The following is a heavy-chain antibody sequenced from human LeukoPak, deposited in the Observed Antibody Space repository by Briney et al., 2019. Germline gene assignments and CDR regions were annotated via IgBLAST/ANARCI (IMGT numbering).Heavy chain of an antibody. CDR2: IYSGGTT. Sequence: PGGSLRLSCRVSGFTFNTCWMHWVRQAPGKGLEWVSTIYSGGTTYYADSVMGRFTISRHNSRNTLYLQMNSLRAEDTAVYYCARVDTVMAYYFDLWGQGTLVTVSS. D-gene: IGHD5-18*01. CDR3: ARVDTVMAYYFDL. J-gene: IGHJ4*02. V-gene: IGHV3-53*04. CDR1: GFTFNTCW.